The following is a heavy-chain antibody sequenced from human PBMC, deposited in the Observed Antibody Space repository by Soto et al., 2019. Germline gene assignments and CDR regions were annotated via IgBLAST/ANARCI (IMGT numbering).Heavy chain of an antibody. D-gene: IGHD6-19*01. J-gene: IGHJ4*02. V-gene: IGHV1-18*01. Sequence: QVQLVQSGAEVKKPGAPVKVSCKPSGYTFTSYVITGVRQAPEKGLEWMGWFAACNGNTKLAKKLQGRVTMTTDTSTSRAYMEVRRLRSDDTAVYYCARDLAVGLVDYWGQGTLVTVSS. CDR1: GYTFTSYV. CDR2: FAACNGNT. CDR3: ARDLAVGLVDY.